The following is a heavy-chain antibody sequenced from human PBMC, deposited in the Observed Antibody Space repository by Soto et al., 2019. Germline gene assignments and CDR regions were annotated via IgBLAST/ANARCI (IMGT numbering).Heavy chain of an antibody. J-gene: IGHJ4*02. CDR1: GFSLSTSGMC. CDR2: IDWDDDK. Sequence: SGPTLVNPTQTLTLTCTFSGFSLSTSGMCVSWIRQPPGKALEWLALIDWDDDKYYSTSLKTRLTISKDTSKNQVVLTMTNMDPVDTATYYCARIHGYGSGHYYVDYCGQGTLVTVSS. CDR3: ARIHGYGSGHYYVDY. D-gene: IGHD3-10*01. V-gene: IGHV2-70*01.